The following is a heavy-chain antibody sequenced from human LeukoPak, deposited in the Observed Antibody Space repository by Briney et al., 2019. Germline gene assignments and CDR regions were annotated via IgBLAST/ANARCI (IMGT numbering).Heavy chain of an antibody. Sequence: GGSLRLSCAASGFTLSSYSMNWVRQAPGKGLEWVSSISSSSSYIYYADSVKGRFTISRDNAKNSLYLQMNSLRAEDTAVYYCARVSGYSGYDYSPLDYWGQGTLVTVSS. CDR2: ISSSSSYI. V-gene: IGHV3-21*01. D-gene: IGHD5-12*01. CDR1: GFTLSSYS. J-gene: IGHJ4*02. CDR3: ARVSGYSGYDYSPLDY.